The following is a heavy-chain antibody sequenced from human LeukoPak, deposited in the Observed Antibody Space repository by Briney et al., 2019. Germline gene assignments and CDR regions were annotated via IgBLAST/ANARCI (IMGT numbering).Heavy chain of an antibody. J-gene: IGHJ3*02. V-gene: IGHV4-34*01. CDR3: VRGPGIVVVPAASRAFDI. D-gene: IGHD2-2*01. Sequence: SETLSLTCAVYGGSFSGYYWSWIRQPPGKGLEWIGEINHSGSTNYNPSLKSRVTISVDTSKNQFSLKLSSVTAADTAVYYCVRGPGIVVVPAASRAFDIWGQGTMVTVSS. CDR2: INHSGST. CDR1: GGSFSGYY.